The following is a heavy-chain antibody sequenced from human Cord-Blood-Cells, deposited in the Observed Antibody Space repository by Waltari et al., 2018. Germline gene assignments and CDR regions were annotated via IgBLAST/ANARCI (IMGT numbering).Heavy chain of an antibody. J-gene: IGHJ3*02. D-gene: IGHD3-10*01. CDR3: ARDPLLAGDDAFDI. Sequence: QVQLVQSGAEVKKPGASVKVSCKASGYTFTSYDINWVRQATGQGLEWMGWMNPNSGNTGYAQKFQGRVTMTRNTSISTAYMELSSLRSEDTAVYYCARDPLLAGDDAFDIWDQGTMVTVSS. V-gene: IGHV1-8*01. CDR1: GYTFTSYD. CDR2: MNPNSGNT.